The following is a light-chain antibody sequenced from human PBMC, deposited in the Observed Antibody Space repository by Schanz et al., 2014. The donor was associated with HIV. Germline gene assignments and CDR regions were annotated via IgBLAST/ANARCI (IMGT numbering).Light chain of an antibody. CDR3: SSYTSSSTLA. J-gene: IGLJ1*01. Sequence: QSALTQPASVSGSPGQSITISCTGTSSDVGGYNYLSWYQQHPGKAPKLMIYDVSNRPSGVSNRFSGSKSGNTASLTISGLQAEDEADYYCSSYTSSSTLAFGTGTKLTVL. CDR2: DVS. V-gene: IGLV2-14*01. CDR1: SSDVGGYNY.